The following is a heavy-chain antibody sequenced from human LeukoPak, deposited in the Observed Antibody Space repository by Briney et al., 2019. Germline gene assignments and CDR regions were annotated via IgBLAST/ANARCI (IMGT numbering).Heavy chain of an antibody. J-gene: IGHJ3*02. V-gene: IGHV5-51*01. CDR1: GYSFTSYW. CDR2: IYPGDSDT. D-gene: IGHD6-19*01. CDR3: ARLPGHSGWSDAFDI. Sequence: GESLKISCRGCGYSFTSYWIGWVRQMPGKGLEWMGLIYPGDSDTRYSPSFQGQVTISADKSISTAYLQWSSLKASDTAMYYCARLPGHSGWSDAFDIWGQGTMVTVSS.